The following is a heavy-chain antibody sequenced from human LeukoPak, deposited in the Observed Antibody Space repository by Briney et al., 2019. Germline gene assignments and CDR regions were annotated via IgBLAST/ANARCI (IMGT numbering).Heavy chain of an antibody. CDR1: GFTFSSYA. CDR2: ISYDGSNK. V-gene: IGHV3-30*04. Sequence: PGRSLRLSCAASGFTFSSYAMHWVRQAPGKGLEWVAVISYDGSNKYYADSVKGRFTISRDNSKNTLYLQMNSLRAEDTAVYYCARDGYSSSWYVGWFDPWGQGTLVTVSS. CDR3: ARDGYSSSWYVGWFDP. J-gene: IGHJ5*02. D-gene: IGHD6-13*01.